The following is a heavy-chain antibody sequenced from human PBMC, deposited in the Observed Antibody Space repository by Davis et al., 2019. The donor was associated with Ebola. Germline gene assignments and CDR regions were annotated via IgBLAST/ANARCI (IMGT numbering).Heavy chain of an antibody. CDR2: ISGSGGST. J-gene: IGHJ4*02. CDR3: ARVSSSSRDY. CDR1: GFTFSSYA. D-gene: IGHD6-13*01. V-gene: IGHV3-23*01. Sequence: GGSLRLSCAASGFTFSSYAMSWVRQAPGKGLEWVSTISGSGGSTYYADSVKGRFTISRDNSKNTLYLQMNSLRAEDTAVYYCARVSSSSRDYWGQGTLVTVSS.